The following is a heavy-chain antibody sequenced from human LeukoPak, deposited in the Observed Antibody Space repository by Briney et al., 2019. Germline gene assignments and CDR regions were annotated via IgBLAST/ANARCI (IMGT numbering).Heavy chain of an antibody. CDR3: ARDLGDTLRNYYYGMDV. CDR1: GFTFSSYG. CDR2: IWYDGGNK. V-gene: IGHV3-33*01. J-gene: IGHJ6*04. D-gene: IGHD2-2*02. Sequence: GRSLRLSCAAFGFTFSSYGMHWVRQAPGKGLEWVAVIWYDGGNKYYADSVKGRFTISRDNSKNTLYLQMNSLRAEDTAVYYCARDLGDTLRNYYYGMDVWGKGTTVTVSS.